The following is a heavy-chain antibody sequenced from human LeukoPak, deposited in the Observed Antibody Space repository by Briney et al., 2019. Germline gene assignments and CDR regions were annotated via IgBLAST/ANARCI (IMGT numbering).Heavy chain of an antibody. CDR3: ALQWQQLVHEYFQH. CDR1: GFTFGSYA. D-gene: IGHD6-13*01. Sequence: PGGSLRLSCAASGFTFGSYAMSWVRQAPGKGLEWVSAISGSGGSTYYADSVKGRFTISRDNSKNTLYLQMNSLRAEDTAVYYCALQWQQLVHEYFQHWGQGTLVTVSS. V-gene: IGHV3-23*01. J-gene: IGHJ1*01. CDR2: ISGSGGST.